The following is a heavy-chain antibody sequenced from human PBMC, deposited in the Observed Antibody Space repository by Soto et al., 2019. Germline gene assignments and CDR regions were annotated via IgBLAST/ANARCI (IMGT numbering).Heavy chain of an antibody. J-gene: IGHJ1*01. CDR3: ARTHSGSYYSVFNY. D-gene: IGHD1-26*01. CDR1: GDSIGSNVW. V-gene: IGHV4-4*02. CDR2: VYHNGLT. Sequence: SETLSLTCYVSGDSIGSNVWWSWVRQPPGKGLEWIGEVYHNGLTDYNPSLRGRATMSADMSKNQFSLRVTSVTDADTAIYYCARTHSGSYYSVFNYWGRGSLVTVSS.